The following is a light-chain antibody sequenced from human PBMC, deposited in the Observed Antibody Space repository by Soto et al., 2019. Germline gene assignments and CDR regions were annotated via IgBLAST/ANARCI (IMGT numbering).Light chain of an antibody. J-gene: IGLJ1*01. CDR1: SSDIGGYNY. V-gene: IGLV2-8*01. CDR3: SSYAGSNNYV. CDR2: DVT. Sequence: QSALTQPRSVSGSPGQSVTISCTGTSSDIGGYNYVSWYQHHPGKAPKLMIYDVTKRPSGVPDRFSGSRSGNTASLTVSGLQAEDEADYYCSSYAGSNNYVFGTGTKVTV.